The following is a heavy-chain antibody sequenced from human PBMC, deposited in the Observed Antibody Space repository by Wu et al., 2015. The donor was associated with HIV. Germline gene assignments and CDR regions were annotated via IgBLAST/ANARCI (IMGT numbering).Heavy chain of an antibody. V-gene: IGHV1-69*12. D-gene: IGHD3-10*01. Sequence: QVKLMQSGAEVKKPGSSVKVSCKSSGDTFSSFGISWVRQAPGQGLEWMGGIIPIFATVNFAPKFQDRLTLTADESTRTVFMELSSLTYEDTAIYFCARDPSMVRGTKAFDFWGQGIMVTVSS. CDR2: IIPIFATV. J-gene: IGHJ3*01. CDR1: GDTFSSFG. CDR3: ARDPSMVRGTKAFDF.